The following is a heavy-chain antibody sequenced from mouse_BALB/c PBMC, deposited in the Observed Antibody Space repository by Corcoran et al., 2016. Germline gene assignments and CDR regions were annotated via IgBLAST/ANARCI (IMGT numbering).Heavy chain of an antibody. CDR2: VNPYNGGT. D-gene: IGHD1-1*01. V-gene: IGHV1-19*01. J-gene: IGHJ2*01. Sequence: EVQLQQSGPELVKPGASVKMSCKASGSTFTDYYMDWVKQSHGESFEWIGRVNPYNGGTSYNQKFKGKATLTVDKSSSTACMELNSLTSEDSAVYYCAREGLTTVVARFDYWGQGTTLTVSS. CDR3: AREGLTTVVARFDY. CDR1: GSTFTDYY.